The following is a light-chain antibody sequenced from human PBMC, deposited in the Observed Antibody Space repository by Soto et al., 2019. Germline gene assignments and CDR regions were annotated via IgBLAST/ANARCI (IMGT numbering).Light chain of an antibody. J-gene: IGKJ4*01. CDR3: QQNNLYPLT. CDR1: QDINSY. V-gene: IGKV1D-16*01. Sequence: DVQMTQSPSSLSASVGDRVTITCRASQDINSYLAWYQQKPGNAPKSLIYAASSLQTGVPSRFSGSESGTHFTLTIINLQPEESATYYFQQNNLYPLTFSGGTKVEIK. CDR2: AAS.